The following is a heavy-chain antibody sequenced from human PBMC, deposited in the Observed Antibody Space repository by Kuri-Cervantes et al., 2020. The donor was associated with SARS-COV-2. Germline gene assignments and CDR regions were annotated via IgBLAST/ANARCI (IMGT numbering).Heavy chain of an antibody. CDR3: ARLGTYDSSGYGDY. J-gene: IGHJ4*02. Sequence: SETLSLTCTVSGGSISSSSYYWGWIRQPPGKGLEWFGSIYYSGSTYYNPSLESRVTISVDTSKNQFSLKLSSVTAADTAVYYCARLGTYDSSGYGDYWGQGTLVTVSS. CDR1: GGSISSSSYY. D-gene: IGHD3-22*01. V-gene: IGHV4-39*01. CDR2: IYYSGST.